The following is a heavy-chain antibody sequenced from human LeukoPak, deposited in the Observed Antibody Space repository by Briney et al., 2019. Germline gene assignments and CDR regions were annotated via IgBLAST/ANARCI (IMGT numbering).Heavy chain of an antibody. CDR2: MRVGGKT. Sequence: GGSLRLSCVASGFTFSNYGMSWVRQAPGKGLEWASIMRVGGKTYYAESVKGRFTISRDNSKNTVYLQMSNLRAEDTALYYCAKGLGYCSGGSCWGTLDYWGQGTLVTVSS. V-gene: IGHV3-23*01. CDR1: GFTFSNYG. D-gene: IGHD2-15*01. CDR3: AKGLGYCSGGSCWGTLDY. J-gene: IGHJ4*02.